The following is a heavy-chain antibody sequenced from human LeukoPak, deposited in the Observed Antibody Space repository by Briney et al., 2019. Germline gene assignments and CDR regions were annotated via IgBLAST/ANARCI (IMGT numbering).Heavy chain of an antibody. D-gene: IGHD3-3*01. J-gene: IGHJ5*02. Sequence: SETLSLTCTVSGGSISSSSYYWSWIRQPAGKGLEWIGRIYTSGSTNYNPSLKSRVTISLDTSKNQFSLKLSSVTAADTAVYYCARSSTINYDFWSGPYRSNWFDPWGQGTLVTVSS. CDR1: GGSISSSSYY. CDR3: ARSSTINYDFWSGPYRSNWFDP. CDR2: IYTSGST. V-gene: IGHV4-61*02.